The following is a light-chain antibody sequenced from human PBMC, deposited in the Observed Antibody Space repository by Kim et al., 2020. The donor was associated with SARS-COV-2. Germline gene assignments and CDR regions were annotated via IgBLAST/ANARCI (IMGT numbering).Light chain of an antibody. V-gene: IGLV3-1*01. CDR3: QAWDSSTGV. Sequence: SYELTQPPSVSVSPGQTASITCSGDKLGDKYACLYQQKPGQSPVLVIYQDSKRPSGIPERFSGSNSGNTATLTISGTQAMDEADYYCQAWDSSTGVFG. CDR1: KLGDKY. J-gene: IGLJ2*01. CDR2: QDS.